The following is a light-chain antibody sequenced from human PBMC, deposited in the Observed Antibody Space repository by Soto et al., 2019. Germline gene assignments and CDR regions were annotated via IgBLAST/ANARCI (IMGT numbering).Light chain of an antibody. CDR2: GAS. V-gene: IGKV3D-15*01. Sequence: EIVLTQSPGTLSLSPGERATLSCRTSQSVSSSYLAWYQQKPGQAPRLLIYGASSRATGIPGRFSGSGSGTEFTLTISSLQSEDFAVYYCQQYNNWPQTFGQGTKVDI. CDR3: QQYNNWPQT. CDR1: QSVSSSY. J-gene: IGKJ1*01.